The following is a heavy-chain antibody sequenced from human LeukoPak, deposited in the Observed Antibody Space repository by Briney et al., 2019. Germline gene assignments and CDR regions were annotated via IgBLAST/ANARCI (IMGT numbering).Heavy chain of an antibody. V-gene: IGHV1-46*01. CDR2: INPSGGST. J-gene: IGHJ4*02. CDR3: ARAFSLEWLFFLDY. D-gene: IGHD3-3*01. CDR1: GYTFTSYY. Sequence: ASVKVSCKASGYTFTSYYMHWVRQAPGQGLEWLGIINPSGGSTSYAQKFQGRVTMTRDMSTSTVYMELSSLRPEDTAVYYCARAFSLEWLFFLDYWDQGTLVTVSS.